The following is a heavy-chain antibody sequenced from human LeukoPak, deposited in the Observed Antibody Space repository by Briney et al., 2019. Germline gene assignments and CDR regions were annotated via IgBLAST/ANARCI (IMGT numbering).Heavy chain of an antibody. CDR2: IYYSGST. Sequence: PSETLSLTCTVSGGSISSYYWSWIRRPPGKGLEWIGYIYYSGSTNYNPSLKSRVTISVDTSKNQFSLKLSSVTAADTAVYYCARGGYDFPLGYYYYYMDVWGKGTTVTVSS. D-gene: IGHD5-12*01. V-gene: IGHV4-59*01. J-gene: IGHJ6*03. CDR3: ARGGYDFPLGYYYYYMDV. CDR1: GGSISSYY.